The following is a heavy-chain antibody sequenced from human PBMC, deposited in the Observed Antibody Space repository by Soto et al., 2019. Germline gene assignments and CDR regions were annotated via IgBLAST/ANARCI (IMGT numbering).Heavy chain of an antibody. CDR1: GFSVSSSY. CDR3: ARGRELLDY. J-gene: IGHJ4*02. V-gene: IGHV3-66*01. D-gene: IGHD1-26*01. CDR2: IYSGGST. Sequence: GGSLRLSCAVSGFSVSSSYMNWVRQAPGKGLKWVSVIYSGGSTYYADSVKGSFTISRDNSKNTLYLQMNSLRAEDTAVYYCARGRELLDYWGQGTLVTVSS.